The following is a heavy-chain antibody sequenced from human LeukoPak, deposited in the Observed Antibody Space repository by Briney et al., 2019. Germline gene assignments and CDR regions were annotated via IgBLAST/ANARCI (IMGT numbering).Heavy chain of an antibody. Sequence: ASVKVSCKASGYTFTGYYMHWVRQAPGQGLEWMGWINPNSGGTNYAQKFQGRVTMTRDTSISTAYMELSRLRSDDTAVYYCARETARQYSSSWYTANYWGQGTLVTVSS. V-gene: IGHV1-2*02. D-gene: IGHD6-13*01. CDR3: ARETARQYSSSWYTANY. CDR1: GYTFTGYY. CDR2: INPNSGGT. J-gene: IGHJ4*02.